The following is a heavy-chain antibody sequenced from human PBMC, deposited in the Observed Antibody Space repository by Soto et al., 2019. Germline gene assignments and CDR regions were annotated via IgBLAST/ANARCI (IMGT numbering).Heavy chain of an antibody. CDR3: AKGGGFVVVPAGPPHP. D-gene: IGHD2-2*01. J-gene: IGHJ5*02. Sequence: PGGSLRLSCAASGFTFSSYAMSWVRQAPGKGLEWVSAISGSGGSTYYADSVKGRFTISRDNSKNTLYLQMNSLRAEDTAVFYCAKGGGFVVVPAGPPHPWGQGTLVTVSS. CDR1: GFTFSSYA. CDR2: ISGSGGST. V-gene: IGHV3-23*01.